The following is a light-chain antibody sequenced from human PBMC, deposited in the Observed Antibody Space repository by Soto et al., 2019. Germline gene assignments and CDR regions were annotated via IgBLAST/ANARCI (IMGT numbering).Light chain of an antibody. CDR1: QSITSN. CDR3: QQYESSPPSYT. Sequence: EIVMTQSPATLSVSPGEGATLSCRASQSITSNLAWYQQKPGQAPRLLVSGASTRATGIPARFSGSGSGTEFTLTISRLEPEDFAVYYCQQYESSPPSYTFGQGTKLEIK. CDR2: GAS. V-gene: IGKV3-15*01. J-gene: IGKJ2*01.